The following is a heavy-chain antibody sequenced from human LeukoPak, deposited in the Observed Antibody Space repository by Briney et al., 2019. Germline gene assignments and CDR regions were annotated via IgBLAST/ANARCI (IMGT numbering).Heavy chain of an antibody. Sequence: SETLSLTCTVSGGSINNYYWSWIRQPAGKGLEWIGRIYTRGSTNYNPSLKSRVTMSVDTSKNQFSLKLSSVTAADTAVYYCARVRGIVVVKYYYMDVWGKGTTVTVAS. CDR3: ARVRGIVVVKYYYMDV. J-gene: IGHJ6*03. CDR2: IYTRGST. V-gene: IGHV4-4*07. CDR1: GGSINNYY. D-gene: IGHD2-2*01.